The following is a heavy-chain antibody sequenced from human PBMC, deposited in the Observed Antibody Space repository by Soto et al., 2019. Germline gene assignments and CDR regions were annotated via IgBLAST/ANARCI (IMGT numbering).Heavy chain of an antibody. Sequence: GESLKISCKGSGYSFTSYWIGWVCQMPGKGLEWMGIIYPGDSDTRYSPSFQGQVTISADKSISTAYLQWSSLKASDTAMYYCARGIVGATSGTDAFDIWGQGTMVTVSS. D-gene: IGHD1-26*01. V-gene: IGHV5-51*01. CDR3: ARGIVGATSGTDAFDI. CDR1: GYSFTSYW. J-gene: IGHJ3*02. CDR2: IYPGDSDT.